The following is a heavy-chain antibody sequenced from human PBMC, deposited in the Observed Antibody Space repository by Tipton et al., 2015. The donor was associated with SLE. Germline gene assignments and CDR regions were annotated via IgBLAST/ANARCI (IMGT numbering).Heavy chain of an antibody. V-gene: IGHV3-9*01. Sequence: SLRLSCAASGFTFDDYAIHWVRQGSGKGLEWVSGISWNSGSTGYADSVKGRFTISRDNAKNSLYLQMNSLRAEDTALYYCVRDLLGIAASWGQGTLVTVSS. J-gene: IGHJ5*02. CDR2: ISWNSGST. D-gene: IGHD6-13*01. CDR1: GFTFDDYA. CDR3: VRDLLGIAAS.